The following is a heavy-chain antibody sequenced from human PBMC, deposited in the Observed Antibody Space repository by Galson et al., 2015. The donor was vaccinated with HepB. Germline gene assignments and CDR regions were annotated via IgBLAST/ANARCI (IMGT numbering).Heavy chain of an antibody. Sequence: SVKVSCKASGYTFTAYGITWVRQAPGQGLEWMGWINPYNGNTNYAQKLQGRVTMTTDKSTSTAYMGLRSLRSDDTAVYYCARGVAVAAHYYFDHWGQGTLVTVSS. D-gene: IGHD6-19*01. CDR2: INPYNGNT. J-gene: IGHJ4*02. V-gene: IGHV1-18*01. CDR3: ARGVAVAAHYYFDH. CDR1: GYTFTAYG.